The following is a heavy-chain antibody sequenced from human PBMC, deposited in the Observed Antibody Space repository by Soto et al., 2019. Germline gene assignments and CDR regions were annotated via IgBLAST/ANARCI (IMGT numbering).Heavy chain of an antibody. J-gene: IGHJ4*02. Sequence: QVTLKESGPVLVKPTETLTLTCTVSGFSLSNARMGVSWIRQPPGKALEWLAHIFSNDEKSYSTSLKSRLTSSKDTSKSQVVLTMTNMDPVDTATYYCARTYDFWSGYQAFDYWGQGTLVTVSS. CDR3: ARTYDFWSGYQAFDY. CDR2: IFSNDEK. V-gene: IGHV2-26*01. CDR1: GFSLSNARMG. D-gene: IGHD3-3*01.